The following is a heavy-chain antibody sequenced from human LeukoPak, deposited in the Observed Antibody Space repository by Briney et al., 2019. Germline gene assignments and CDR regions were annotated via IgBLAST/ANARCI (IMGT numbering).Heavy chain of an antibody. V-gene: IGHV3-30*01. Sequence: GGSLRLSCAASGFTFSSYAMHWVRQAPGKGLEWVAVISYDGSNKYYADSVKGRFTISRDNSKNTLYLQMNSLRAEDTAVYYCARDGSGSYYNSYYYMDVWGKGTTVTVSS. D-gene: IGHD3-10*01. CDR2: ISYDGSNK. CDR1: GFTFSSYA. J-gene: IGHJ6*03. CDR3: ARDGSGSYYNSYYYMDV.